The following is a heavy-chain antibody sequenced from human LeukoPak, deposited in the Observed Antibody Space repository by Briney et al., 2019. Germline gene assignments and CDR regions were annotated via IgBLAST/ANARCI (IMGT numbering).Heavy chain of an antibody. CDR1: GYTFTSYD. J-gene: IGHJ4*02. V-gene: IGHV1-8*01. CDR2: MNPNNGNT. Sequence: ASVKVSCKASGYTFTSYDINWVRQATGQGLEWMGWMNPNNGNTGYAQKFQGRVTMTRNTSISTAYMELSSLRSEDTAVYYCARGVRNGYYFDYWGQGTLVTVSS. D-gene: IGHD1-1*01. CDR3: ARGVRNGYYFDY.